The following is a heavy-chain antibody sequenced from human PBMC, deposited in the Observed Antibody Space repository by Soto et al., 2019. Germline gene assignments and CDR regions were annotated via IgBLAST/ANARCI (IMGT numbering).Heavy chain of an antibody. V-gene: IGHV1-18*01. D-gene: IGHD3-9*01. CDR2: VSAYNGNT. Sequence: ASVKVSCKASGYTFTSYGISWVRQAPGQGLEWMGWVSAYNGNTNYAQKLRGRVTMTTDTSTSTAYMELRSLRSDDTAVYCCARYAASYCYYDILTGHLTTFDYWGQGTLVTVSS. CDR3: ARYAASYCYYDILTGHLTTFDY. J-gene: IGHJ4*02. CDR1: GYTFTSYG.